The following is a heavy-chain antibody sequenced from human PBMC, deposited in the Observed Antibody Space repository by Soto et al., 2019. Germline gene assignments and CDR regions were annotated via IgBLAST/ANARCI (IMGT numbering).Heavy chain of an antibody. CDR1: GFTFTSYW. Sequence: GGSLRLSCATSGFTFTSYWMSWVRQAPGKGLEWVANIKRDGSEKHYVDSVKGRLTISRDNAKNSLYLQMNSLRADDTAVYYCARGQDCRTTSCHFDYWGQGTLVTVSS. CDR3: ARGQDCRTTSCHFDY. D-gene: IGHD2-2*01. J-gene: IGHJ4*02. V-gene: IGHV3-7*01. CDR2: IKRDGSEK.